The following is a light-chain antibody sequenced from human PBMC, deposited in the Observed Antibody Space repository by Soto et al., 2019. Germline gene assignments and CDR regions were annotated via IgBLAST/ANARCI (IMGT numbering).Light chain of an antibody. V-gene: IGKV1-5*03. CDR1: QTISSW. CDR2: MAS. J-gene: IGKJ2*01. CDR3: QHYNGYPYT. Sequence: DIPMTQSPSTLSASVGDRVTITCRASQTISSWLAWYQQKPGKVPKLLIYMASSLESGVPSRFSGSGSGTEFTLTISSVQPDDFATYYCQHYNGYPYTFGQGTKLEIK.